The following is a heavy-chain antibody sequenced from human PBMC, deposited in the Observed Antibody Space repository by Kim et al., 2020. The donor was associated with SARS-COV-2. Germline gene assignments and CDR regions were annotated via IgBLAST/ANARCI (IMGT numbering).Heavy chain of an antibody. CDR1: GYTFTGYY. D-gene: IGHD3-22*01. CDR2: INPNSGGT. Sequence: ASVKVSCKASGYTFTGYYMHWVRQAPGQGLEWMGWINPNSGGTNYAQKFQGRVTMTRDTSISTAYMELSRLRSDDTAVYYCARDYDSSGYYYFPAFDIWGQGTMVTVSS. V-gene: IGHV1-2*02. J-gene: IGHJ3*02. CDR3: ARDYDSSGYYYFPAFDI.